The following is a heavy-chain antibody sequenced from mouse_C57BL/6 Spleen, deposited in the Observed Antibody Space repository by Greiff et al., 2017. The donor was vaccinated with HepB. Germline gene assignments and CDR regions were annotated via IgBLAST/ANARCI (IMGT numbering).Heavy chain of an antibody. J-gene: IGHJ2*01. CDR2: ISSGSSTI. CDR3: ATGYGSGSDY. D-gene: IGHD1-1*01. Sequence: EVKLMESGGGLVKPGGSLKLSCAASGFTFSDYGMHWVRQAPEKGLEWVAYISSGSSTIYYADTVKGRYTISRDNAKNTLFLQMTRLRSEDTAMYYCATGYGSGSDYWGQGTTLTVSS. CDR1: GFTFSDYG. V-gene: IGHV5-17*01.